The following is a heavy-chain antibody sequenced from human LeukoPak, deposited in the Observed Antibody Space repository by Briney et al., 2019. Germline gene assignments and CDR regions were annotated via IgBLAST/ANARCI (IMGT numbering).Heavy chain of an antibody. J-gene: IGHJ5*01. CDR3: VRARYSSAWFDS. D-gene: IGHD6-19*01. V-gene: IGHV1-2*02. CDR1: GYTFTGYY. CDR2: INPNSGGT. Sequence: ASVKVSCKASGYTFTGYYMHWVRQAPGQGLEWMGWINPNSGGTNYAQKFQGRVNMTSDTPMTTAYMELNSLISEDTAVYYCVRARYSSAWFDSWGHGALVIVSS.